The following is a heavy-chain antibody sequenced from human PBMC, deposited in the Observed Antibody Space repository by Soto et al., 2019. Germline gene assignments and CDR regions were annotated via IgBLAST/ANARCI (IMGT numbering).Heavy chain of an antibody. CDR3: ARVSGGYYDRSGYFYFFDY. CDR1: GGSISSGGYY. V-gene: IGHV4-31*03. Sequence: SETLSLTCTVSGGSISSGGYYWSWIRQHPGKGLEWIGYIYYSGTTYYNPSLKSRVTISVDTSKNQFSLKLSSVTAADTAVYYCARVSGGYYDRSGYFYFFDYWGQGTLVTVSS. J-gene: IGHJ4*02. D-gene: IGHD3-22*01. CDR2: IYYSGTT.